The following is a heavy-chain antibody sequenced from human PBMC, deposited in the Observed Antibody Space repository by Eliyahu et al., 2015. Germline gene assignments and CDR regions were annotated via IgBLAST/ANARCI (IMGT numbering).Heavy chain of an antibody. V-gene: IGHV3-7*01. CDR1: GFPFXSYW. D-gene: IGHD3-3*01. J-gene: IGHJ6*03. CDR3: ARDRYVFSRDYSFYMDV. CDR2: INPDGSER. Sequence: EMQLVESGGGLVQAGGSRRLSXCAGSGFPFXSYWMTWVRPAPGEGVGGVANINPDGSERYYVDSLKGRFTISRDNAQNSLYLQINRLGVDDTALYYCARDRYVFSRDYSFYMDVWGRGTTLTVSS.